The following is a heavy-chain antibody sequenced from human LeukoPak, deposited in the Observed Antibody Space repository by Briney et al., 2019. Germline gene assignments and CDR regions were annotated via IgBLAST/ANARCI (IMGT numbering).Heavy chain of an antibody. V-gene: IGHV3-33*01. CDR1: GFTFSSHG. CDR2: IWYGGSNK. Sequence: WRSLTLSCAASGFTFSSHGMHWVRQAPGKGLEWVAVIWYGGSNKYYADSERGRFTTSRDNSKNTLYLQMNSLRAEDTAVCYCARDGTGSNSGWYIHWGQGALVTVSS. CDR3: ARDGTGSNSGWYIH. J-gene: IGHJ4*02. D-gene: IGHD6-19*01.